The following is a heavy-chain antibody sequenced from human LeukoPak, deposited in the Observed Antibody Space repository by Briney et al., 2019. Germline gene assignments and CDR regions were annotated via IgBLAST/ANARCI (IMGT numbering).Heavy chain of an antibody. CDR2: INPNSGGT. D-gene: IGHD6-13*01. V-gene: IGHV1-2*02. J-gene: IGHJ5*02. CDR1: GYTFTDYY. Sequence: ASVKVSCKASGYTFTDYYMHWVRQAPGQGLEWMGWINPNSGGTNYAQKFQGRVTMTRDTSISTAYMELTTLRSDDTAVYYCAIDRSSSWYDNWFDPWGQGTLVTVSS. CDR3: AIDRSSSWYDNWFDP.